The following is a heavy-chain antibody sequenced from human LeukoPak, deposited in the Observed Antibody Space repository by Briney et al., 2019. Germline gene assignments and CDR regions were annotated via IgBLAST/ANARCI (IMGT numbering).Heavy chain of an antibody. Sequence: GESLKISGKGSGYSFTSYWIGWVRQMPGKGLEWMGIIYPGDSDTRYSPSFQGQVTISADKSISTAYLQWSSLKASDTAMYYCARQHCSSTSCYLDYSGQGTLVTVSS. CDR1: GYSFTSYW. J-gene: IGHJ4*02. CDR2: IYPGDSDT. V-gene: IGHV5-51*01. CDR3: ARQHCSSTSCYLDY. D-gene: IGHD2-2*01.